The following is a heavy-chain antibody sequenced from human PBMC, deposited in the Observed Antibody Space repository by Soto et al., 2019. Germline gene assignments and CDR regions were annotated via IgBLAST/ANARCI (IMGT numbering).Heavy chain of an antibody. CDR2: IFSSGSS. D-gene: IGHD5-12*01. V-gene: IGHV4-30-4*01. J-gene: IGHJ4*02. CDR3: VRVDMATISIAY. Sequence: QVQLQESGPGLVKPSQTLSLTCTVSGGSISNGDYYWSWIRQPPGKGLESIGYIFSSGSSNYNPSLKSRVTISVDTSKSQFSLRLSSVTAADSAVYYCVRVDMATISIAYWGQGTLVTVSS. CDR1: GGSISNGDYY.